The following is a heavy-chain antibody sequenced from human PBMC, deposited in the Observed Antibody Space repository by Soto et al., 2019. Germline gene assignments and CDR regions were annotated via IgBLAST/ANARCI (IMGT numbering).Heavy chain of an antibody. CDR2: IYYSGST. CDR1: GGSVSSGSYY. Sequence: SETLSLTCAVSGGSVSSGSYYWSWIRQPPGKGLEWIGYIYYSGSTNYNPSLKSRVTISVDTSKNQFSLKLSSVTAADTAVYYCARAMTTVTTIDYWGQGTLVTVSS. D-gene: IGHD4-17*01. CDR3: ARAMTTVTTIDY. J-gene: IGHJ4*02. V-gene: IGHV4-61*01.